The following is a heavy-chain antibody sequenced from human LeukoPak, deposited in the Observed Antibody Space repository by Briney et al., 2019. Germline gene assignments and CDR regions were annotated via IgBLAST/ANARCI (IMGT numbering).Heavy chain of an antibody. CDR2: INPSNGGT. V-gene: IGHV1-2*02. J-gene: IGHJ4*02. CDR3: ASGPTLGTTHPYFDY. D-gene: IGHD1-1*01. CDR1: GYTFIGYY. Sequence: GASVKVSCKESGYTFIGYYIHWLRQAPGRGLEWMGWINPSNGGTNYAQSFQGRVAMTRDTSISTAYMEMSRLTFDDTAVYYCASGPTLGTTHPYFDYWGQGTLVTVSS.